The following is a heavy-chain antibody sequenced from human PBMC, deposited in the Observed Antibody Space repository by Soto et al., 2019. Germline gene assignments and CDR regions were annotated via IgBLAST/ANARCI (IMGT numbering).Heavy chain of an antibody. CDR2: IKSKTDGGTT. Sequence: EVQLVESGGGLVKPGGSLRLSCAASGFTFSNAWMNWVRQAPGKGLEWVGRIKSKTDGGTTDYAAPVKGRFTISRDDSKNTLYLQMNSLRTEDTAVYYCTTDMYYYDSSGYYYFDYWGQGTLVTVSS. J-gene: IGHJ4*02. CDR3: TTDMYYYDSSGYYYFDY. V-gene: IGHV3-15*07. CDR1: GFTFSNAW. D-gene: IGHD3-22*01.